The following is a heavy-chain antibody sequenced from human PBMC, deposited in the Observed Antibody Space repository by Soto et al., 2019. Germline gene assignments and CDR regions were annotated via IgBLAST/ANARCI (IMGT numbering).Heavy chain of an antibody. CDR1: GNTFTSYD. Sequence: ASVKVSCKASGNTFTSYDINWVRQATGHGLEWMGWINPNSGNIGYAQKFQGRVTMARDTAIRTAYMEVSRLRSDDTAVYYCARGRASGSYYLLDYWGQGTLVTVSS. J-gene: IGHJ4*02. D-gene: IGHD3-10*01. CDR2: INPNSGNI. CDR3: ARGRASGSYYLLDY. V-gene: IGHV1-8*01.